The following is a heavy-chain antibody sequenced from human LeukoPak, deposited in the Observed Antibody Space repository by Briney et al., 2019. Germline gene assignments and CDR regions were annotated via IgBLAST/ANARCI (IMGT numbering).Heavy chain of an antibody. J-gene: IGHJ6*04. V-gene: IGHV4-34*01. Sequence: SETLSLTCAVYGGSFSGYYWSWIRQPPGKGLEWIGEINHSGSTNYNPSLKSRVTISVDTSKNQFSLKLSSVTAADTAVYYCAREGGDSYYYYYGMDVWGKGTTVTVSP. CDR1: GGSFSGYY. D-gene: IGHD1-26*01. CDR2: INHSGST. CDR3: AREGGDSYYYYYGMDV.